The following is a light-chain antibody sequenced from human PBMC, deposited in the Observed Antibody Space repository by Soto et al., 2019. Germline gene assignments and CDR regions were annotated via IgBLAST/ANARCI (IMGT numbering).Light chain of an antibody. Sequence: QSALTQPRSVSGSPGQSVTISCTGTSSDVGDYNYVSWYQQHPGKAPKLMIYDVIKPPSGVPDRFSGPKSGNTASLTISGLQAEDEADYYCCSYAGSYTLVVFGGGTKLTVL. V-gene: IGLV2-11*01. CDR1: SSDVGDYNY. CDR3: CSYAGSYTLVV. CDR2: DVI. J-gene: IGLJ2*01.